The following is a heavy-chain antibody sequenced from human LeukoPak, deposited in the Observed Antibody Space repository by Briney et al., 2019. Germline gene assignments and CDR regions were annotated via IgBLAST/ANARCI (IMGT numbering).Heavy chain of an antibody. V-gene: IGHV1-8*01. J-gene: IGHJ4*02. CDR2: MNPNSGST. CDR3: ARVGRKGSGYYLNY. CDR1: GYTFTSYD. D-gene: IGHD3-22*01. Sequence: GASVKVSCKASGYTFTSYDINWVRQATGQGLEWMGWMNPNSGSTGYAQKFQGRVTMTRNTSISTAYMELSSLRSEDTAVYYCARVGRKGSGYYLNYWGQGTLVTVSS.